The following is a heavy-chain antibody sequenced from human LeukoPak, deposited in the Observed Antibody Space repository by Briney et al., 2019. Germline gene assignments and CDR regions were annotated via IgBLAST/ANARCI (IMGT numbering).Heavy chain of an antibody. CDR2: IWYDGSNK. CDR1: GFTFSSYG. CDR3: AREGTCSGGSRSPDY. J-gene: IGHJ4*02. V-gene: IGHV3-33*01. D-gene: IGHD2-15*01. Sequence: GRSLRLSCAASGFTFSSYGMHWVRQAPGKGLEWVAVIWYDGSNKYYADSVKGRFTISRDNSKDTLYLQMNSLRAEDTAVYYCAREGTCSGGSRSPDYWGQGTLVTVSS.